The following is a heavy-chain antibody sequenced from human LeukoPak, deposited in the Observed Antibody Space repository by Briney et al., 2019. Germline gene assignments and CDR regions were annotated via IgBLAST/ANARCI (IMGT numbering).Heavy chain of an antibody. V-gene: IGHV3-73*01. D-gene: IGHD6-13*01. CDR3: VRQYSSNWYYFDY. Sequence: PGGSLRLSCAASGFTFSGSAVHWVRQASGRGLEWIGRIRSKANTYATAYAASVRVRVIIYNDDSKNTAHLNMNSLKTAETAVYFCVRQYSSNWYYFDYWGQGTLVTVSS. CDR2: IRSKANTYAT. J-gene: IGHJ4*02. CDR1: GFTFSGSA.